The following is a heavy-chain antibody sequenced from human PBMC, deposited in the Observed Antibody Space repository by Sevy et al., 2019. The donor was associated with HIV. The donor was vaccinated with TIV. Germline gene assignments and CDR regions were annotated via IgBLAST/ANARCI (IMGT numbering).Heavy chain of an antibody. V-gene: IGHV3-23*01. D-gene: IGHD6-19*01. Sequence: GASLRLSCVVSGFTFSNYYMSWVRQAPGKGLEWVSVISDSGGYTSYTDSVKGRFTISRDNSKNTLYLQMNSLRVEDTAIYYCANRAGPIFDNWGQGTLVTVSS. CDR3: ANRAGPIFDN. CDR1: GFTFSNYY. CDR2: ISDSGGYT. J-gene: IGHJ4*02.